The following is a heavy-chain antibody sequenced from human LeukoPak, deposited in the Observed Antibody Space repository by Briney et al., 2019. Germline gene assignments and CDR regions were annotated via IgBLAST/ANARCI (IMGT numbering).Heavy chain of an antibody. CDR1: GGSFSGYY. D-gene: IGHD3-10*01. CDR3: ARAYGSGSYCNY. J-gene: IGHJ4*02. Sequence: PSETLSLTCAVYGGSFSGYYWSWIRQPPGKGLEWIGEINHSGSTNYNPSLKSRATISVDTSKNQFSLKLSSVTAADTAVYYCARAYGSGSYCNYWGQGTLVTVSS. CDR2: INHSGST. V-gene: IGHV4-34*01.